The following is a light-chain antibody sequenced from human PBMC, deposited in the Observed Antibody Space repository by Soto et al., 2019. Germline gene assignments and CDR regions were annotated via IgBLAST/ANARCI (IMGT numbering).Light chain of an antibody. V-gene: IGLV2-23*02. CDR2: EVN. J-gene: IGLJ3*02. CDR3: CSYVGSSILM. CDR1: SSDVGLYNL. Sequence: QSALTQPASVSGSPGQSITISCTGTSSDVGLYNLVSWYQQLPGKAPKLIIYEVNERPSGISDRFSGSKSGNMASLTISGLQDEDEADYYCCSYVGSSILMFGGGTKVTVL.